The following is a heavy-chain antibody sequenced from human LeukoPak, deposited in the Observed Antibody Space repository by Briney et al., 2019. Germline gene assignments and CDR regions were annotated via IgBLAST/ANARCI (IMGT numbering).Heavy chain of an antibody. V-gene: IGHV3-48*01. CDR3: ARGRGSGSYSYYYYYMDV. D-gene: IGHD3-10*01. CDR1: GFTFSSYA. J-gene: IGHJ6*03. CDR2: ISSSSSTI. Sequence: PGGSLRLSCAASGFTFSSYAMSWVRQAPGKGLEWVSYISSSSSTIYYADSVKGRFTISRDNAKNSLYLQMNSLRAEDTAVYYCARGRGSGSYSYYYYYMDVWGKGTTVTVSS.